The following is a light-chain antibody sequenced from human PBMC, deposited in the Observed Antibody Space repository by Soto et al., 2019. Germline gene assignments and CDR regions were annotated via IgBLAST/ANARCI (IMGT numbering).Light chain of an antibody. V-gene: IGLV1-40*01. CDR3: QTYDKILSGVV. CDR2: GNY. CDR1: GSNLGSAYD. J-gene: IGLJ2*01. Sequence: QSVLTQPPSVSGAPGQTVTISCTGSGSNLGSAYDVHWYQQLPGTAPRFLIFGNYHRPSGVPDRFSGSKSGTSASLVITGLQAEDEADYYCQTYDKILSGVVFGGGTKVTVL.